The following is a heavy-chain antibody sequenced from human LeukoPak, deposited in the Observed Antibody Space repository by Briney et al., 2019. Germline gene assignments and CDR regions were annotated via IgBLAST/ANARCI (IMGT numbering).Heavy chain of an antibody. Sequence: SPTLSLTRTVAGGSISSNYCGSIRQPAGKGLEWIGRIYTSGSTNYNPSLKSRVIISVDTSKNQFSLKLSAVTAADTAVYYWAANYYDSSGYYYGVDYWGQGTLVTVSS. CDR1: GGSISSNY. CDR2: IYTSGST. CDR3: AANYYDSSGYYYGVDY. D-gene: IGHD3-22*01. J-gene: IGHJ4*02. V-gene: IGHV4-4*07.